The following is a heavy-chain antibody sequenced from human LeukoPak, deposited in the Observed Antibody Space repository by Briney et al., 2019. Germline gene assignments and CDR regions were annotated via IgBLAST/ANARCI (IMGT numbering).Heavy chain of an antibody. CDR1: GYTFTNYA. V-gene: IGHV1-3*04. J-gene: IGHJ4*02. CDR3: VFQLNYDILTGGGSFDY. CDR2: INTGNDNT. D-gene: IGHD3-9*01. Sequence: GASVKVSCKASGYTFTNYAIHWVRQAPGQRLEWMGWINTGNDNTRYSQIFQGRVTITRDTSASTAYMELRSLRSDDTAVYYCVFQLNYDILTGGGSFDYWGQGTLVTVSS.